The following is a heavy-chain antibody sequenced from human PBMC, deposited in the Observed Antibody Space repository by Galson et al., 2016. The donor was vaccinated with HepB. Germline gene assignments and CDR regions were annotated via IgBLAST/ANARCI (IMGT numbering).Heavy chain of an antibody. Sequence: SVKVSCKASGGTFSNYAFTWVRQAPGQGLEWMGGIIPIFGTALHAQKFQGRVTMTTDASTSTAYMELRSLKSDDTAVYYCARGSYSVEYWGQGTLVTVSS. CDR1: GGTFSNYA. CDR3: ARGSYSVEY. J-gene: IGHJ4*02. D-gene: IGHD1-26*01. V-gene: IGHV1-69*05. CDR2: IIPIFGTA.